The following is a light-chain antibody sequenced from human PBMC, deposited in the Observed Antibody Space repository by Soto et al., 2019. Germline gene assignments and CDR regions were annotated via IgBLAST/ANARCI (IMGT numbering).Light chain of an antibody. V-gene: IGKV3-11*01. CDR2: DAS. CDR3: QKRNRWPLA. CDR1: HRVDTY. J-gene: IGKJ4*01. Sequence: EIVLTQSPATLSLSPGERATLPSRASHRVDTYLAWYQYRPGHAPRLLIYDASNRPTGVSARFSGSRFGTDSTLTISSLEPEDFAVYYCQKRNRWPLAFGGGTKVDIK.